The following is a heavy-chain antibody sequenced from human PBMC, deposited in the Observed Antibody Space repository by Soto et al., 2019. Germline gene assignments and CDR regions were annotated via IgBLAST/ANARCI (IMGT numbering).Heavy chain of an antibody. CDR2: ISGSGGST. CDR1: GFTFSSYA. Sequence: GGSLRLSCAASGFTFSSYAMSWVRQAPGKGLEWVSAISGSGGSTYYADSVKGRFTISRDNSKNTLYLQMNSLRAEDTAVYYCAKVARSSGSTSYHPGYSSGWYLSPFDYWGQGTLVTVSS. J-gene: IGHJ4*02. CDR3: AKVARSSGSTSYHPGYSSGWYLSPFDY. D-gene: IGHD6-19*01. V-gene: IGHV3-23*01.